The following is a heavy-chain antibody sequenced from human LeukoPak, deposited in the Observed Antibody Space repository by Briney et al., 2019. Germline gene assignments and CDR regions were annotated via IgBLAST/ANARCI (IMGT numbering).Heavy chain of an antibody. D-gene: IGHD2-8*01. Sequence: ASVKVSCKASGYTFTGYYMHWVRQAPGQGLEWMGWINPNSGGTNYAQKFQGRVTMTRDTSISTAYMELSRLRSDDTAVYYCAREDGCTNGVCYFDYWGQATLVTVSS. V-gene: IGHV1-2*02. CDR3: AREDGCTNGVCYFDY. J-gene: IGHJ4*02. CDR1: GYTFTGYY. CDR2: INPNSGGT.